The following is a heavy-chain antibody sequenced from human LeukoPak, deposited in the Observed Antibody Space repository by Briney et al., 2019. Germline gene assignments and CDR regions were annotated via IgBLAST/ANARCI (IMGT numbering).Heavy chain of an antibody. CDR1: GFTFSSYS. J-gene: IGHJ4*02. D-gene: IGHD5-24*01. V-gene: IGHV3-66*01. CDR2: IYSGGST. CDR3: ARAPDGYNHFDY. Sequence: GGSLRLSCAASGFTFSSYSMTWVRQAPGKGLEWVSVIYSGGSTYYADSVKGRFTISRDNSKDTLYLQMNSLRAEDTAVYYCARAPDGYNHFDYWGQGTLVTVSS.